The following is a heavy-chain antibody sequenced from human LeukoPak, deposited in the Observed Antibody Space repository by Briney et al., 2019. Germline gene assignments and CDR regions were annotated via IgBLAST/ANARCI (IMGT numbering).Heavy chain of an antibody. V-gene: IGHV4-39*01. CDR2: IYYSGST. CDR1: GGSISSSSYY. D-gene: IGHD6-19*01. Sequence: PSETLSLTCTVSGGSISSSSYYWGWIRQPPGKGLEWIGSIYYSGSTYYNPSLKSRVTISVDTSKNQFSLKLSSVTAADTAVYYCARHIAVAGRKDNMYYFDYWGQGTLVTVSS. CDR3: ARHIAVAGRKDNMYYFDY. J-gene: IGHJ4*02.